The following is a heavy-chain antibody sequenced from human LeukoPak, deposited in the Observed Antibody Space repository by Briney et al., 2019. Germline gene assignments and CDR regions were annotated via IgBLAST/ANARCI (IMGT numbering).Heavy chain of an antibody. Sequence: SLRLSCAASGFTFSSYSMNWVRQAPGKGLEWVSYISSSSSTIYYADSVKGRFTISRDNAKNSLYLQMNSLRAEDAAVYYCARVVTTVTAYYYYYMDVWGKGTTVTVSS. J-gene: IGHJ6*03. CDR1: GFTFSSYS. CDR3: ARVVTTVTAYYYYYMDV. V-gene: IGHV3-48*01. D-gene: IGHD4-17*01. CDR2: ISSSSSTI.